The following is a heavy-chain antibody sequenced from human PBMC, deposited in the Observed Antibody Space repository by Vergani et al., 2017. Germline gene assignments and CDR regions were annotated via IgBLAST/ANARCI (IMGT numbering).Heavy chain of an antibody. CDR3: ARDKDRLGWLQKPVDY. J-gene: IGHJ4*02. V-gene: IGHV3-21*01. CDR2: ISSSSSYI. D-gene: IGHD5-24*01. CDR1: GFTFSSYS. Sequence: EVQLVESGGGLVKPGGSLRLSCAASGFTFSSYSMNWVRQAPGKGLEWVSSISSSSSYIYYEDSVKGRFTISRDNAKNSLYLKMNSLRAEDTAVYYCARDKDRLGWLQKPVDYWGQGTLVTVSS.